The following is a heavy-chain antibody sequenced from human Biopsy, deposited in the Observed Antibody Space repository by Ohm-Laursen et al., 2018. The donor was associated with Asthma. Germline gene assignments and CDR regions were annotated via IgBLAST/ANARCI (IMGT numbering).Heavy chain of an antibody. CDR2: ISYDGSNK. Sequence: SLRLSCAASGFTFSSYAMHWVRQAPGKGLEWVAVISYDGSNKYYADSVKGRFTISRDNSKNTLYLQMNSLRAEDTAVYYCAKDTEGRYDFWSGLSYNYYGMDVWGQGTTVTVS. J-gene: IGHJ6*02. CDR1: GFTFSSYA. V-gene: IGHV3-30-3*01. CDR3: AKDTEGRYDFWSGLSYNYYGMDV. D-gene: IGHD3-3*01.